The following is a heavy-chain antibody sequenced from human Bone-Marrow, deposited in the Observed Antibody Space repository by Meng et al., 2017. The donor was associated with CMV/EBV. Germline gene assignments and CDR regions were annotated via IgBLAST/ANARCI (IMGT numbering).Heavy chain of an antibody. CDR3: ARDRYCSSTSCSEYWFDP. V-gene: IGHV1-2*02. Sequence: FTGYYMHWVRQAPGQGLEWMGWINPNSGGTNYAQKFQGRVTMTRDTSISTAYMELSRLRSDDTAVYYCARDRYCSSTSCSEYWFDPWGQGTLVTVSS. CDR2: INPNSGGT. CDR1: FTGYY. J-gene: IGHJ5*02. D-gene: IGHD2-2*01.